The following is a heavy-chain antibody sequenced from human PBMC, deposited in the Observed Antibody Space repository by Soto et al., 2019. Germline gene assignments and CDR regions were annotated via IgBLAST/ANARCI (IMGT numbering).Heavy chain of an antibody. Sequence: GGSLRLSCAASGFTFSSYAIHWVRRAPGKGLEWVAVISYDGSNKYYADSVKGRFTISRDNSENTLYLQMNSLRAEDTAVYYCARSPDPPTIRYFDWLLSKDDYYYYYGMDVWGQGTTVTVSS. CDR1: GFTFSSYA. J-gene: IGHJ6*02. V-gene: IGHV3-30-3*01. CDR3: ARSPDPPTIRYFDWLLSKDDYYYYYGMDV. D-gene: IGHD3-9*01. CDR2: ISYDGSNK.